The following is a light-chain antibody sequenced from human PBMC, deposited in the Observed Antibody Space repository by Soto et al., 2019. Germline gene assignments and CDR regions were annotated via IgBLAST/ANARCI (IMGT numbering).Light chain of an antibody. Sequence: EIVMTQSPGTLSVSPGERATLSCRASQSVSINLAWYQQKPGQAPSLLIYGASSRATGIPDRFSGSGSGSGTDFTLTISSLQPEDFATYYCQHYNIWPPVTFGQGTRLEIK. CDR3: QHYNIWPPVT. J-gene: IGKJ5*01. V-gene: IGKV3D-15*01. CDR1: QSVSIN. CDR2: GAS.